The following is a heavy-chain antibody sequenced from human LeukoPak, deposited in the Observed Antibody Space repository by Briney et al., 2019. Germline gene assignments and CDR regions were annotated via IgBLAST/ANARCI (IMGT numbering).Heavy chain of an antibody. CDR1: GGSINSYY. D-gene: IGHD1-26*01. CDR2: ISYDGDT. Sequence: RSSETLSLTCTVSGGSINSYYWNWIRQPPGKGLEWIGYISYDGDTNYNPSLESRVTISVDTSRNQFSLKLNSVTAADTAVYYCARLLVGVTTAWFDPWGQGTLVTVSS. CDR3: ARLLVGVTTAWFDP. J-gene: IGHJ5*02. V-gene: IGHV4-59*08.